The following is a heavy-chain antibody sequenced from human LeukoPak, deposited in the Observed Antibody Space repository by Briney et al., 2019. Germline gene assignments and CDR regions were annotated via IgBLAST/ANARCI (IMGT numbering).Heavy chain of an antibody. CDR2: ISAYNGNT. D-gene: IGHD1-26*01. CDR1: GYTFTSYG. Sequence: GASVKVSCKASGYTFTSYGISWVRQAPGQGLEWMGWISAYNGNTNYAQKLQGRVTMTTDTSTSTAYMELRSLRSDDTAVYYCARVGATGWYYYYYYMDVWGKGTTVTVSS. CDR3: ARVGATGWYYYYYYMDV. J-gene: IGHJ6*03. V-gene: IGHV1-18*01.